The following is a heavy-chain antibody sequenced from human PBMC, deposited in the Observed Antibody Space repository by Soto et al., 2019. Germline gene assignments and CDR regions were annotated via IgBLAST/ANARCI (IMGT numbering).Heavy chain of an antibody. V-gene: IGHV4-31*03. J-gene: IGHJ4*02. D-gene: IGHD2-15*01. Sequence: SETLSLTCNVSGGSISSGGYYWTWLRQHPGKGLEWIGHIFHTGRTHFNPSLKGRASISVDTSNYQFSLYLMSVTAADTAVYFCARWVEVSLDYFDSWGQGIPVTVSS. CDR2: IFHTGRT. CDR3: ARWVEVSLDYFDS. CDR1: GGSISSGGYY.